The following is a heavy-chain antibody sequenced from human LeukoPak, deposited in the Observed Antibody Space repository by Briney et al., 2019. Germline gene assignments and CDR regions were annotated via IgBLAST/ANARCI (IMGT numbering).Heavy chain of an antibody. CDR1: GFTFSSYS. CDR2: ISGSGGST. J-gene: IGHJ4*02. V-gene: IGHV3-23*01. D-gene: IGHD2-2*02. Sequence: GGSLRLSCAASGFTFSSYSMNWVRQAPGKGLEWVSGISGSGGSTYYADSVKGRFTISRDNSKNTLYLQMNSLRAEDTAVYYCARDRGYKAIDYWGQGTLVTVSS. CDR3: ARDRGYKAIDY.